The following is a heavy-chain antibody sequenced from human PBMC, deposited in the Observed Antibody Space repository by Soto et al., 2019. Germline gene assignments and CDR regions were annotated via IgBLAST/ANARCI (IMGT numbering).Heavy chain of an antibody. V-gene: IGHV3-11*01. Sequence: GGSLRLSCAASGFRFSDHYMTWIRQAPGEGLEWGSKFDARGSNTHYAHSVKARFTVSRDNAKNSVYLQMKSLRAEDTAVYYCAVDTYDYSSTFWGQGTLFTVST. J-gene: IGHJ4*02. CDR2: FDARGSNT. CDR1: GFRFSDHY. D-gene: IGHD3-10*01. CDR3: AVDTYDYSSTF.